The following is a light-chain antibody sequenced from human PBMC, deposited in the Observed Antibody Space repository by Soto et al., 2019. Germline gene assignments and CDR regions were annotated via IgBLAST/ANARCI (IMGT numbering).Light chain of an antibody. V-gene: IGKV1-27*01. J-gene: IGKJ1*01. Sequence: DIQLTQCRSSLSAAVGDRVTFSCRCSQYITHFLAWYQQRPGGVPRLLIYGASTLQSGVPSRFSGSGFGTDFTLTITSLQPEDVATYYCQKYNKDSPATFGPGTKVDIK. CDR1: QYITHF. CDR2: GAS. CDR3: QKYNKDSPAT.